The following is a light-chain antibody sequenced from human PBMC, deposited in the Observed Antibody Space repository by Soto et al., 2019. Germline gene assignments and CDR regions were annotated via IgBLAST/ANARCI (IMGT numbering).Light chain of an antibody. V-gene: IGLV2-14*01. Sequence: QSALTQPASVSGSPGQSITISCTGTSIDVGGYNFVSWYQQHPGKAPKLMIYEVTNRPSGVSNRFSGSKSGNTASLTISGLQAEDEADYYCRSYTSSYTWVFGGGTKLTVL. CDR1: SIDVGGYNF. CDR2: EVT. CDR3: RSYTSSYTWV. J-gene: IGLJ3*02.